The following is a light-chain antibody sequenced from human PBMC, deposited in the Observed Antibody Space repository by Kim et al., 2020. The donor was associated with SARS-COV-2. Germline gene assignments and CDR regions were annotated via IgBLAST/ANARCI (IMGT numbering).Light chain of an antibody. CDR1: QSVSSTF. Sequence: EIVLTQSPGTLSLSPGERATLSCRASQSVSSTFLAWYQQKPGQAPRLLIYGASSRATGIPARFSGSGSGTDFTLTISSLEPEDFAVYYCQQYSSSPRTFGRGTKVDIK. V-gene: IGKV3-20*01. CDR3: QQYSSSPRT. CDR2: GAS. J-gene: IGKJ4*01.